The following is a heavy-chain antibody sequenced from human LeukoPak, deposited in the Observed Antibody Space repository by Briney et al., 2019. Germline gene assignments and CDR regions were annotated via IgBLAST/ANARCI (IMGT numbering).Heavy chain of an antibody. CDR1: GFTFSSYV. Sequence: GGSLRLSCAASGFTFSSYVMHWVRQAPGKGLEWVAIISYDGSNEYYADPVKGRFTISRDNSKNTLFLQMNSLRAEDTAVYYCAKGSKEVLFTRDHHMDVWGKGTTVTISS. V-gene: IGHV3-30*04. D-gene: IGHD3-3*01. CDR2: ISYDGSNE. J-gene: IGHJ6*03. CDR3: AKGSKEVLFTRDHHMDV.